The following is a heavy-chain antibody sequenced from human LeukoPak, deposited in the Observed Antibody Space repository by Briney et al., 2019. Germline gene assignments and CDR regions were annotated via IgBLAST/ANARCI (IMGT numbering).Heavy chain of an antibody. J-gene: IGHJ4*02. CDR3: ATDTYYYDSSGYSTFDY. V-gene: IGHV1-18*01. CDR2: ISAYNGNT. D-gene: IGHD3-22*01. Sequence: GASVKVSCKASGYTFTSYGISWVRQAPGQGLEWMGWISAYNGNTNYAQKLQGRVTMTEDTSTDTAYMELSSLRSEDTAVYYCATDTYYYDSSGYSTFDYWGQGTLVTVSS. CDR1: GYTFTSYG.